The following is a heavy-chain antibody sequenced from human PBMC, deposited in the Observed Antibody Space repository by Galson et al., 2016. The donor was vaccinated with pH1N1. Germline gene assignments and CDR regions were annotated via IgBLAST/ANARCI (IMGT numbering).Heavy chain of an antibody. CDR1: GFRFSSYG. Sequence: SLRLSCAASGFRFSSYGMHWVRQAPGNGLEWVAGISYDGSDKFYADSVKGRFTISRDNSKNTLYLLMDSLRYDDTAVYYCAKDQSVFDLPIDYWGQGTLVSVSS. J-gene: IGHJ4*02. CDR2: ISYDGSDK. CDR3: AKDQSVFDLPIDY. V-gene: IGHV3-30*18. D-gene: IGHD3-9*01.